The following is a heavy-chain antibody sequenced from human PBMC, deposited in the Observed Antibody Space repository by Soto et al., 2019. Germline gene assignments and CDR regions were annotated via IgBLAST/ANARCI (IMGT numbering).Heavy chain of an antibody. J-gene: IGHJ6*03. D-gene: IGHD3-3*01. Sequence: GGSLRLSCAASGFTFSSYWMSWVRQAPGKGLEWVANIKQDGSEKYYVDSVKGRFTISRDNAKNSLYLQMNSLRAEGTAVYYCASDFWSGYYFVDSSYYYYMDVWGKGTTVTVSS. CDR3: ASDFWSGYYFVDSSYYYYMDV. CDR2: IKQDGSEK. V-gene: IGHV3-7*01. CDR1: GFTFSSYW.